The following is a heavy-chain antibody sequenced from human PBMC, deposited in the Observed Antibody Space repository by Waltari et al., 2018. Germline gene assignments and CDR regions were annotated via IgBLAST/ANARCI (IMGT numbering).Heavy chain of an antibody. Sequence: QVQLQESGPGLVKPSETLSLTCTVSGYSISSGYYWGWIRQPPGKGLAWIGSIYHSGSTYDNPSLRSRVTISVDTSKNQCSLKLSSVTAADTAVYYCARTTVYYDSSGPGNAFDIWGQGTMVTVSS. J-gene: IGHJ3*02. V-gene: IGHV4-38-2*02. CDR3: ARTTVYYDSSGPGNAFDI. D-gene: IGHD3-22*01. CDR2: IYHSGST. CDR1: GYSISSGYY.